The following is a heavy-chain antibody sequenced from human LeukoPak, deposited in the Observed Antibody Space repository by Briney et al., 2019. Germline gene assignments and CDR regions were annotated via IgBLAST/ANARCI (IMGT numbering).Heavy chain of an antibody. CDR3: ARGGRITIFGVVTDNWFDP. D-gene: IGHD3-3*01. CDR2: ISASNGHT. CDR1: GYTFTSYG. Sequence: VSVKVSCKASGYTFTSYGISWVRQAPGQRLEWMGWISASNGHTNYAQKLQGRVTMTTDTSTNTAYMELRSLSSDDTAVYYCARGGRITIFGVVTDNWFDPWGQGTLVTVSS. V-gene: IGHV1-18*01. J-gene: IGHJ5*02.